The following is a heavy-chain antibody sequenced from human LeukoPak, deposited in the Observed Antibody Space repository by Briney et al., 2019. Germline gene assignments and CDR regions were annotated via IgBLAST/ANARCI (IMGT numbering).Heavy chain of an antibody. V-gene: IGHV3-33*06. CDR2: IWYDGSNK. Sequence: PGRSLRLSCAASGFTFSTYGMYWVRQAPGKGLDWVAVIWYDGSNKYYADSVKGRFTISRDNSKNTLYLQMNSLRAEDTAVYYCAKGDGFGLLWFAEVFDYWGQGTLVTVSS. D-gene: IGHD3-10*01. CDR3: AKGDGFGLLWFAEVFDY. CDR1: GFTFSTYG. J-gene: IGHJ4*02.